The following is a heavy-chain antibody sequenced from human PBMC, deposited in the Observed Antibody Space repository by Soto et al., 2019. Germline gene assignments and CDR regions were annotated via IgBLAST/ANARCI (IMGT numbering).Heavy chain of an antibody. CDR2: ISAYNGNT. CDR3: ARDPPSYDSSSWYVFDY. D-gene: IGHD6-13*01. CDR1: GYTFTSYG. V-gene: IGHV1-18*01. Sequence: GASVKVSCKASGYTFTSYGISWVRQAPGQGFEWMGWISAYNGNTNYAQKLQGRVTMTTDTSTSTAYMELRSLRSDDTAVYFCARDPPSYDSSSWYVFDYWGQGTLVTVSS. J-gene: IGHJ4*02.